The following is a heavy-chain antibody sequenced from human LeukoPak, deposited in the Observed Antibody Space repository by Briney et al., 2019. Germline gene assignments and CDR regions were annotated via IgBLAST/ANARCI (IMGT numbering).Heavy chain of an antibody. J-gene: IGHJ4*02. CDR1: GFTFSSYA. CDR2: ISGSGGST. D-gene: IGHD3-22*01. Sequence: PGGSLRLSCAASGFTFSSYAMSWVRQAPGKGLEWVSAISGSGGSTYYADSVKGRFTISRDNSKNTLYLQMNSLRAEDTAVYYCAREPYDSSGYYGSFDYWGQGTLVTVSS. CDR3: AREPYDSSGYYGSFDY. V-gene: IGHV3-23*01.